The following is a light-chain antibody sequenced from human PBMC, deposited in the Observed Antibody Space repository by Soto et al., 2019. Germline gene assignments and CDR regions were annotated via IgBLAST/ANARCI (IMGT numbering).Light chain of an antibody. CDR3: QQYNSYSRT. V-gene: IGKV1-5*01. CDR1: QSISSW. J-gene: IGKJ1*01. Sequence: GDRVTITCRASQSISSWLAWYQQKPGKAPKLLISDASSLKSGVPSRFSGSGSATEFTLTISSLQPDDFATYYCQQYNSYSRTFGQGTRWIS. CDR2: DAS.